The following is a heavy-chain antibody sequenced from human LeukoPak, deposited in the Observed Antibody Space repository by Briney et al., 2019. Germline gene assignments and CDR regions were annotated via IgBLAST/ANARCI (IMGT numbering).Heavy chain of an antibody. CDR1: GYTFTGYY. CDR2: INPNSGGT. D-gene: IGHD3-22*01. V-gene: IGHV1-2*06. Sequence: ASVKVSCKASGYTFTGYYMHWVRQAPGQGLEWMGRINPNSGGTNYAQKFQGRVTMTMDTSISTAYMELSRLRSDDTAVYYCARVYYYDSSGYYFGDYFDYWGQGTLVTVSS. CDR3: ARVYYYDSSGYYFGDYFDY. J-gene: IGHJ4*02.